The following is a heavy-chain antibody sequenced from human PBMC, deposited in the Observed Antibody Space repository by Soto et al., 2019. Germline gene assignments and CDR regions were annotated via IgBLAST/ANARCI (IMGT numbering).Heavy chain of an antibody. CDR3: ARPRSGYSSDAFDI. D-gene: IGHD3-22*01. Sequence: GESLKISCKGSGYSFTSYWIAWVRQMPGKGLEWMGVIYPGDSDTRYSPSFRGQVTISADKSISTAYLQWSSLKDSDTAMYYCARPRSGYSSDAFDIWGQGTMVTVSS. J-gene: IGHJ3*02. CDR2: IYPGDSDT. V-gene: IGHV5-51*01. CDR1: GYSFTSYW.